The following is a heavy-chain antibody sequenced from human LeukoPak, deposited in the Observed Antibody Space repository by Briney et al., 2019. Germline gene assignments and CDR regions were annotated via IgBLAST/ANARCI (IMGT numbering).Heavy chain of an antibody. CDR1: GCCFTFYC. V-gene: IGHV5-51*01. Sequence: GGSLRLSCKGSGCCFTFYCISWLRQMPGKGLEWMGIIYPGDSDTRYSPSFQGQVTISADKSISTAYLQWSNPDASDTAMYYCPRHISGSSIRIDYWGQGTLVTVSS. D-gene: IGHD1-26*01. CDR3: PRHISGSSIRIDY. CDR2: IYPGDSDT. J-gene: IGHJ4*02.